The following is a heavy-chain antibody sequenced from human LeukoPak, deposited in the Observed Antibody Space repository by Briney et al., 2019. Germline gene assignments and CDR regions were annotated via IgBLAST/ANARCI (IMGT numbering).Heavy chain of an antibody. V-gene: IGHV3-30*01. CDR3: ARDSTYYHDSGSSGPHYFDN. CDR1: GFTFSNYA. J-gene: IGHJ4*02. D-gene: IGHD3-10*01. Sequence: PGKSLRLSCAASGFTFSNYAMHWVRQAPGKGLEWVSLISSSGTYEYYADSVKGRFTISRDNSKNTLYLQLNSLRAEDTAVYYCARDSTYYHDSGSSGPHYFDNWGQGTLVTVSS. CDR2: ISSSGTYE.